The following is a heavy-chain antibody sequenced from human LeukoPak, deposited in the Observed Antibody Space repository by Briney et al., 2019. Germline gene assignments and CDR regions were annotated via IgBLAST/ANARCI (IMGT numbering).Heavy chain of an antibody. J-gene: IGHJ4*02. Sequence: GGSLRLSCAASGFTFSSYAMSWVRQAPGKGLEWLSAISGSGGSTYYADSVKGRFTISRDNSKNTLYLQMNSLRAEDTAVYYCAKAYSSSWYYYVIGYWGQGTLVTVSS. CDR3: AKAYSSSWYYYVIGY. CDR2: ISGSGGST. CDR1: GFTFSSYA. V-gene: IGHV3-23*01. D-gene: IGHD6-13*01.